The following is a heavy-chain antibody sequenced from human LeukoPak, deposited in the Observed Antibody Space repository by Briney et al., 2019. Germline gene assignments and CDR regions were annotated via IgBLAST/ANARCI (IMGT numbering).Heavy chain of an antibody. J-gene: IGHJ4*02. CDR3: ARMAPYYYDSSGYYYFDS. CDR2: IYHSGST. V-gene: IGHV4-4*02. D-gene: IGHD3-22*01. Sequence: SGTLSLTCAVSGGSISSSNWWSWVRQPPGKGLEWIGEIYHSGSTNYNPSLKSRVTISVDKSKNQFSLKLSSVTAADTAVYYCARMAPYYYDSSGYYYFDSWGQGTLVTVSS. CDR1: GGSISSSNW.